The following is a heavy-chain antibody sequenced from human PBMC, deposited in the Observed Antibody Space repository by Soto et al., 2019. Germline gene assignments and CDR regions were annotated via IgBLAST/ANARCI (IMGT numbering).Heavy chain of an antibody. Sequence: GGSLRVSSAASGFTFSSYGMHWVRQAPGKGLEWVAVIWYDGSNKYYADSVKGRFTITRDNSKNTLYLQMNSLRAEDTAVYYCARTAAGRYGMDVWGQGTTVTVSS. V-gene: IGHV3-33*01. CDR3: ARTAAGRYGMDV. CDR1: GFTFSSYG. D-gene: IGHD6-13*01. J-gene: IGHJ6*02. CDR2: IWYDGSNK.